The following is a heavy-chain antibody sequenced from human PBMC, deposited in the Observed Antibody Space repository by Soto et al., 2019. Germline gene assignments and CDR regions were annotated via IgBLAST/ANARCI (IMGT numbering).Heavy chain of an antibody. V-gene: IGHV5-51*01. CDR2: IYPGDSDT. J-gene: IGHJ6*02. CDR3: ARSKLYGSGSYYNVGYYYYGMDV. Sequence: GESLKISCKGSGYSFTSYWIGWVRQMPGKGLEWMGIIYPGDSDTRYSPSFQGQVTISADKSISTAYLQWSSLKASDTAMYYCARSKLYGSGSYYNVGYYYYGMDVWGQGXTVTVYS. D-gene: IGHD3-10*01. CDR1: GYSFTSYW.